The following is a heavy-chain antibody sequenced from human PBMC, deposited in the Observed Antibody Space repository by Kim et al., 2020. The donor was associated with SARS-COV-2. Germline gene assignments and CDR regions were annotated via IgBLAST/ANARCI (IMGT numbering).Heavy chain of an antibody. D-gene: IGHD1-26*01. V-gene: IGHV4-38-2*02. J-gene: IGHJ4*02. CDR2: IYHSGST. Sequence: SETLSLTCTVSGYSISSGYYWGWIRQPPGKGLEWIGSIYHSGSTYYNPSLKSRVTISVDTSKNQFSLKLSSVTAADTAVYYCASFLVTSGSYSYYFDYWGQGTLVTVSS. CDR3: ASFLVTSGSYSYYFDY. CDR1: GYSISSGYY.